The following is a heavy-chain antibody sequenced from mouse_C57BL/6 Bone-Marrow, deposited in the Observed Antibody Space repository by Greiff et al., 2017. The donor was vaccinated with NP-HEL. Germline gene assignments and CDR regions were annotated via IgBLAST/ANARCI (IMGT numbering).Heavy chain of an antibody. Sequence: EVKLVESGGGLVQPGGSLSLSCAASGFTFTDYYMSWVRQPPGKALEWLGFIRNKANGYTTEYSASVKGRFTISRDNSQSILYLQMNALRAEDSATYYCARNSLITTVVYWYFDVWGTGTTVTVSS. V-gene: IGHV7-3*01. J-gene: IGHJ1*03. CDR1: GFTFTDYY. CDR3: ARNSLITTVVYWYFDV. D-gene: IGHD1-1*01. CDR2: IRNKANGYTT.